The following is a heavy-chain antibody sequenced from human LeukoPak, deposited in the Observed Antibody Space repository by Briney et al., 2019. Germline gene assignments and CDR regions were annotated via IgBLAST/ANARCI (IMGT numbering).Heavy chain of an antibody. CDR3: AKDVRSIAVAGHLEPFDY. V-gene: IGHV3-30*02. D-gene: IGHD6-19*01. Sequence: GGSLRLSCAASGFTFSSYSMMWVRQAPGKGLEWVAFIRYDGSNKYYADSVKGRFTISRDNSKNTLYLQMNSLRAEDTAVYYCAKDVRSIAVAGHLEPFDYWGQGTLVTVSS. J-gene: IGHJ4*02. CDR2: IRYDGSNK. CDR1: GFTFSSYS.